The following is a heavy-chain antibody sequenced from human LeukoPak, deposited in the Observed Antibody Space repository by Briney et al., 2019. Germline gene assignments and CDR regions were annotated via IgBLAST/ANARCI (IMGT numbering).Heavy chain of an antibody. CDR2: IPYDGKNE. Sequence: GRSLRLSCAASGFPFSSYGMHWVRQAPGKGLEWVAVIPYDGKNEDYADSVKGRFTISRDNSKNTLYLHMNSLRDEDTALYYCAKEGQTVAGNGYFDSWGQGTLVTVSS. CDR3: AKEGQTVAGNGYFDS. J-gene: IGHJ4*02. CDR1: GFPFSSYG. V-gene: IGHV3-30*18. D-gene: IGHD6-19*01.